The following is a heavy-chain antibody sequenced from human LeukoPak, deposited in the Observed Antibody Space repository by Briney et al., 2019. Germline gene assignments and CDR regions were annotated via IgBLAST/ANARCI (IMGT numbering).Heavy chain of an antibody. V-gene: IGHV4-59*01. D-gene: IGHD3-10*01. CDR2: IYNTGST. CDR3: ARETPYGSGSYPFDY. CDR1: SGSISSYY. Sequence: SETLSLTCTVSSGSISSYYWNWSRQPPGKGLEWIGYIYNTGSTSNNPSLKSRVTISVDTSKKHFSLRLSSVTAADTAVYYCARETPYGSGSYPFDYWGQGILVTVSS. J-gene: IGHJ4*02.